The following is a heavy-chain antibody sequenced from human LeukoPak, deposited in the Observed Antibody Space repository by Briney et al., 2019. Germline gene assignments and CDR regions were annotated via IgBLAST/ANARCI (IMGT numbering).Heavy chain of an antibody. Sequence: PGRSLRLSCAASGFTFSNNWMSWVRQAPGKGLEWVAYIKDDGSAKYYVDSVKGRFTISRDNAENSLFLQMNSLRAEDTVVYYGARGTIWKTTVTTGCWVQGTLVTVSS. J-gene: IGHJ4*02. D-gene: IGHD4-17*01. CDR3: ARGTIWKTTVTTGC. CDR1: GFTFSNNW. V-gene: IGHV3-7*01. CDR2: IKDDGSAK.